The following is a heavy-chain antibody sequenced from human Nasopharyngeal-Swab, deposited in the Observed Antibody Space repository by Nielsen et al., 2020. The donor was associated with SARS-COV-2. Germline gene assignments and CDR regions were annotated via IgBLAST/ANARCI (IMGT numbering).Heavy chain of an antibody. CDR2: VNGDGTLI. V-gene: IGHV3-74*03. Sequence: GESLKISCAASGFTFSSYAMSWVRQAPGEGLVWVARVNGDGTLITYADSVKGRFTVSRDNAKNTLYLQMNNLRAEDAAIYYCVKGSDYWGQGTLVTVSS. J-gene: IGHJ4*02. CDR1: GFTFSSYA. CDR3: VKGSDY.